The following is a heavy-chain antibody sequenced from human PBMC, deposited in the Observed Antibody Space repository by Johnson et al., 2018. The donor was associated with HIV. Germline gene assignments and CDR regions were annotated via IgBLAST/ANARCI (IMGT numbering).Heavy chain of an antibody. CDR2: ITWHGGSV. Sequence: EVQLVESGGAVVQPGGTLRLSCASSGFTFDAYTMHWVRQVPGKGLEWVSLITWHGGSVYYAETVKGRFTISRDNAKNSLYLQMNSLRAEDTALYYCAASPEDLRAFDIWGQGTMVTVSS. CDR3: AASPEDLRAFDI. V-gene: IGHV3-43*01. D-gene: IGHD2-15*01. CDR1: GFTFDAYT. J-gene: IGHJ3*02.